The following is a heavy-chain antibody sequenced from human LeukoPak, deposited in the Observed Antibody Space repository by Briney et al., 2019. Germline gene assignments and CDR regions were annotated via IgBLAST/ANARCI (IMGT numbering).Heavy chain of an antibody. CDR2: IYPDDSDT. CDR3: ARHIGLTTRYLDF. CDR1: GYTFSSYW. V-gene: IGHV5-51*01. Sequence: GESLKISCKGSGYTFSSYWIGWVRQMPGKGLEWMGIIYPDDSDTRYSPSFQGHVTISADKSITTAYLQWSSLKASDTAMYYCARHIGLTTRYLDFWGQGTLVTVSS. J-gene: IGHJ4*02. D-gene: IGHD4/OR15-4a*01.